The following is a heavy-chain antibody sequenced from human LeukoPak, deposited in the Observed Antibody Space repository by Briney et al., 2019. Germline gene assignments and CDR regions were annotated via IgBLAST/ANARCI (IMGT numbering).Heavy chain of an antibody. CDR1: GFTFDDYG. D-gene: IGHD4-17*01. Sequence: GGXXXLSCAASGFTFDDYGMSWVRQGPGKGGEGGSGINWNGGSKVYADSVKGGFTIFREKDKKSLYGEMDSVRGGDTGLYYCARTSYGNWFDPWGQGTLVTVSS. J-gene: IGHJ5*02. CDR2: INWNGGSK. V-gene: IGHV3-20*04. CDR3: ARTSYGNWFDP.